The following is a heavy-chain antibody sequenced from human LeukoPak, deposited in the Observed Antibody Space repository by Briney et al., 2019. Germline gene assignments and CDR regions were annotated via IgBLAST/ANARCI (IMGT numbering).Heavy chain of an antibody. D-gene: IGHD2-8*01. Sequence: PSQTLSLTCIVSGGSISSGDYYWSWIRQPPGKGLEWIGYIYYSGSTYYNPSLKSRVTISVDTSKNQFSLKLSSVTAADTAVHYCARDRLGYCTNGVCYPTYYFDYWGQGTQVTVSS. CDR3: ARDRLGYCTNGVCYPTYYFDY. CDR2: IYYSGST. V-gene: IGHV4-30-4*01. CDR1: GGSISSGDYY. J-gene: IGHJ4*02.